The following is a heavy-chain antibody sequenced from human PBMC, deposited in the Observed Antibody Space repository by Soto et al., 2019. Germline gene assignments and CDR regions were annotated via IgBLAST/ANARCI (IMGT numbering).Heavy chain of an antibody. CDR3: ARDGTLYDSSAYYYVY. Sequence: QVQLVQSGAEVKKPGSSVKVSCKASGGTFSSYAISWVRQAPGQGLEWMGGIIPIFGTANYAQKFQGRVTITADKSTSTAYMELRSLTAEDTAVYYCARDGTLYDSSAYYYVYWGQGTLVTVSS. CDR2: IIPIFGTA. D-gene: IGHD3-22*01. CDR1: GGTFSSYA. J-gene: IGHJ4*02. V-gene: IGHV1-69*06.